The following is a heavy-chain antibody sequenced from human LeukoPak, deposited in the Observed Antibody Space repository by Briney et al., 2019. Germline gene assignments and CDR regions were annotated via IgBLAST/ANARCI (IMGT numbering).Heavy chain of an antibody. CDR2: IYRGGST. J-gene: IGHJ6*02. V-gene: IGHV3-66*01. D-gene: IGHD2-21*01. CDR1: GFTVSSNY. CDR3: ARVGGGDGLFYYYYYGMDV. Sequence: GGSLRLSCAASGFTVSSNYMSWVRQAPGKGLEWVSVIYRGGSTYYADSVKGRFTISRDNSKNTLYLQMNSLRAEDTAVYYCARVGGGDGLFYYYYYGMDVWGQGTTVTVSS.